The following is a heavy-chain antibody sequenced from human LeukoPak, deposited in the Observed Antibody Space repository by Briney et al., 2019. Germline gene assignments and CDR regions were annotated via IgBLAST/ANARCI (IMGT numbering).Heavy chain of an antibody. CDR1: GGTFSSYA. CDR2: IIPILGIA. CDR3: ARDPSKRGIAVAGTDFAY. D-gene: IGHD6-19*01. V-gene: IGHV1-69*04. Sequence: SVKVSCKASGGTFSSYAISWVRQAPGQGLEWMGRIIPILGIANYAQKFQGRVTITADKSTSTAYMELSSLRSEDTAVYYCARDPSKRGIAVAGTDFAYWGQGTLVTVSS. J-gene: IGHJ4*02.